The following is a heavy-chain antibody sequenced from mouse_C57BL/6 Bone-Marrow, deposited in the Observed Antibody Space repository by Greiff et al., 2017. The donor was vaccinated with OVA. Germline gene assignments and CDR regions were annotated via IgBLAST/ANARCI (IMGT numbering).Heavy chain of an antibody. Sequence: EVKLMESGEGLVKPGGSLKLSCAASGFTFSSYAMSWVRQTPEKRLEWVAYISSGGDYIYYADTVKGRYTISRDNTRNTLYLQMSSLKSEDTGMYYCTRLLDAKDYWGQGTSVTVTS. J-gene: IGHJ4*01. CDR3: TRLLDAKDY. CDR1: GFTFSSYA. D-gene: IGHD2-1*01. CDR2: ISSGGDYI. V-gene: IGHV5-9-1*02.